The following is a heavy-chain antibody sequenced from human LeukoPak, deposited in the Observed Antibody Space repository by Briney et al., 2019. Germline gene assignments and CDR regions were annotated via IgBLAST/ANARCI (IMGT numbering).Heavy chain of an antibody. J-gene: IGHJ6*03. D-gene: IGHD3-3*01. V-gene: IGHV3-30-3*01. CDR1: GFTFSSYA. CDR3: AKDSPRYYDFWSGSKGDYYHYYMDV. Sequence: PGRSLRLSCAASGFTFSSYAMHWVRQAPGKGLEWVVVISYDGSNKYYADSVKGRFTISRDNSKNTLYLQMNSLRAEDTAVYYCAKDSPRYYDFWSGSKGDYYHYYMDVWGKGTTVTVSS. CDR2: ISYDGSNK.